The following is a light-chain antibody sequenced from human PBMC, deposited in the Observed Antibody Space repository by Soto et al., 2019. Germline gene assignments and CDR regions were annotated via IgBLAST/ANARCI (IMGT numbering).Light chain of an antibody. Sequence: QSVLTQPPSASGTPGQRVTISCSRSSSNIGNFYVYWYQQLPGTAPKLLIYKNNQRPLGVPDRFSGSKSGTSASLAISGLRSEDEADYYCAAWDDSLSGPGVFGGGTKLTVL. CDR1: SSNIGNFY. J-gene: IGLJ7*01. CDR3: AAWDDSLSGPGV. V-gene: IGLV1-47*01. CDR2: KNN.